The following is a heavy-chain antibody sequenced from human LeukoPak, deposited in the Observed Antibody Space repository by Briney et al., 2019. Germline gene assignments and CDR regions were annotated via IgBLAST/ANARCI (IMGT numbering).Heavy chain of an antibody. V-gene: IGHV4-59*01. CDR2: IYSSGIT. CDR3: ARTRYYDSGSQRVWFDP. J-gene: IGHJ5*02. Sequence: SETLSLTCTVSGASITGYYWSWIRQPPGKGLEWIGYIYSSGITNYNPSLKSRVTISVDTSKNQFSLKLKSVTTADTAVYYCARTRYYDSGSQRVWFDPWGQGTLVTVSS. CDR1: GASITGYY. D-gene: IGHD3-10*01.